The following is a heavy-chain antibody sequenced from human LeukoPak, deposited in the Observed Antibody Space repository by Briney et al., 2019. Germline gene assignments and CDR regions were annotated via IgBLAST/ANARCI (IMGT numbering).Heavy chain of an antibody. CDR1: GFTFSSYW. V-gene: IGHV3-74*01. CDR3: ARDPMPYCSGGTCYYYWFDP. Sequence: PGGSLRLSCTASGFTFSSYWMHWVRQTPGKGLVWVSRINTDGSSTNHGDSVKGRFTTSRDNAKNRLNLQMNSLRAEDTAVYYGARDPMPYCSGGTCYYYWFDPWGQGTLVTVSS. D-gene: IGHD2-15*01. CDR2: INTDGSST. J-gene: IGHJ5*02.